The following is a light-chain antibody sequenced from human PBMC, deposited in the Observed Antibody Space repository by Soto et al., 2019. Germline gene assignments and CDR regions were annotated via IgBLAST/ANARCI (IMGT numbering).Light chain of an antibody. J-gene: IGLJ1*01. CDR3: GSRDPRLSGMV. V-gene: IGLV1-51*02. CDR1: TSNIGNNY. Sequence: QPVLKRPPSVSPAPGQKVTISCSGSTSNIGNNYVSWFQQLPGTAPKLIIYQSNRRPSGIPDRFSGAKSGTSATLGITGLQTVFYSMYYCGSRDPRLSGMVLGTGT. CDR2: QSN.